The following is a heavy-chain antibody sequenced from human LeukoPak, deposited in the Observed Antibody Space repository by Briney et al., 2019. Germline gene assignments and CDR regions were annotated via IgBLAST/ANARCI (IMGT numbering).Heavy chain of an antibody. J-gene: IGHJ4*02. CDR2: INPNSGST. Sequence: ASVKVSCKASGYTFTGYYMHWVRQAPGQGLEWMGWINPNSGSTNYAQKFQGRVTMTRDTSISTAYMELSRLRSDDTAVYYCARDDYYDSSGPNWGQGTLVTVSS. V-gene: IGHV1-2*02. CDR3: ARDDYYDSSGPN. D-gene: IGHD3-22*01. CDR1: GYTFTGYY.